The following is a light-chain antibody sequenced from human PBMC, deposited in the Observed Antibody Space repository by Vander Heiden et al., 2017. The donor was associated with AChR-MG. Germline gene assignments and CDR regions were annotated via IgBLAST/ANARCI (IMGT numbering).Light chain of an antibody. J-gene: IGKJ2*01. Sequence: DIQMTQSPSSLSASIGDRVTITCRATQSMCSFLNWYQHRPGEAPKALICAASSLQPGVPSRFSGSGSGTDFTLTISSLQPEDFATYFCQQSYNTPYTFGQGTNLQIK. CDR1: QSMCSF. CDR3: QQSYNTPYT. CDR2: AAS. V-gene: IGKV1-39*01.